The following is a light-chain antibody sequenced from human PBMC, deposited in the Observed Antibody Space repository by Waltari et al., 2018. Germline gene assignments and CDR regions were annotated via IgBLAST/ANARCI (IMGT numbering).Light chain of an antibody. CDR1: QRISTS. Sequence: IQMTQSSSSLSASVGDRVTITCRASQRISTSFNWYQHIPGKATKLLIDVASTLQSGVPSRFSCSGSGTDISLTISSLQPEDVATYFYQQSYTTAYTFGQGTKLEIK. CDR2: VAS. V-gene: IGKV1-39*01. CDR3: QQSYTTAYT. J-gene: IGKJ2*01.